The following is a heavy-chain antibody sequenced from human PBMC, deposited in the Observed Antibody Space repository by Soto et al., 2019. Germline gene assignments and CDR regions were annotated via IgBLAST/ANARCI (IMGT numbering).Heavy chain of an antibody. Sequence: GGSLRLSCAASGFTFSSYAMSWVRQAPGKGLEWVSAISGSGGSTYYADSVKGRFTISRDNAKNTLYLQMNSLRAEDTAVYYCARVRSIAAAYDAFDIWGQGTMVTVSS. J-gene: IGHJ3*02. V-gene: IGHV3-23*01. D-gene: IGHD6-13*01. CDR1: GFTFSSYA. CDR2: ISGSGGST. CDR3: ARVRSIAAAYDAFDI.